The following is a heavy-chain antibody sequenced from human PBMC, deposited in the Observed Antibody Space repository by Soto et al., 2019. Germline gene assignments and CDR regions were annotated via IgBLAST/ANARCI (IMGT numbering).Heavy chain of an antibody. CDR3: VRDMNFYFDF. Sequence: PGGSLRLSCAASGFTFSNYGMHWVRQAPGKGLEWVAVIWYDGSNKYYGDSVKGRFTISRDDYQTTVHLQMNSLSAEDTAIYYCVRDMNFYFDFWGQGTLVTVSS. V-gene: IGHV3-33*01. D-gene: IGHD1-7*01. CDR1: GFTFSNYG. J-gene: IGHJ4*02. CDR2: IWYDGSNK.